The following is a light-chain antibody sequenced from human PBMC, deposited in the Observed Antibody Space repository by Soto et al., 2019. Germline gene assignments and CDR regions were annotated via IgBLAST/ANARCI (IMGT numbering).Light chain of an antibody. J-gene: IGLJ1*01. V-gene: IGLV2-14*03. Sequence: QSVLTQPASVSGSPGQSITISCTGTSSDVGAYNYVSWYQQHPGKAPKLMIYDVSNRPSGVSNRFSGSKSGNTASLTISGLQAEDEADYYCNSYTSSSTPYVFGTGTKVTVL. CDR2: DVS. CDR3: NSYTSSSTPYV. CDR1: SSDVGAYNY.